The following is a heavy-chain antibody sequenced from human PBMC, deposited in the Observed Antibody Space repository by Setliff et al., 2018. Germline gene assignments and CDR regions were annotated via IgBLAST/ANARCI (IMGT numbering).Heavy chain of an antibody. V-gene: IGHV1-46*03. Sequence: ASVKVSCKASGYTLTNYYMHRVRQAPGQGLEWMGIINPSGGLTRYAQKFQGRVTMTRDTSTSTVYMEVSSQRSEDTAVYYCARDRYYNSWSGTSITAPHDAFDIWGQGTMVTVSS. CDR1: GYTLTNYY. D-gene: IGHD3-3*01. J-gene: IGHJ3*02. CDR3: ARDRYYNSWSGTSITAPHDAFDI. CDR2: INPSGGLT.